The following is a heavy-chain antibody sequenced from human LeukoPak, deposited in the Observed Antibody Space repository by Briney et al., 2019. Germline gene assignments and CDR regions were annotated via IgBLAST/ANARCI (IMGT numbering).Heavy chain of an antibody. J-gene: IGHJ4*02. V-gene: IGHV4-34*01. CDR2: INHSGST. CDR3: ARVRGAVYYYGSGSYNYFDY. CDR1: GGSFSGYY. D-gene: IGHD3-10*01. Sequence: SETLSLTCAVYGGSFSGYYWSWIRQPPGKGLEWIGEINHSGSTNYNPSLKSRVTISVDTSKNRFSLKLSSVTAADTAAYYCARVRGAVYYYGSGSYNYFDYWGQGTLVTVSS.